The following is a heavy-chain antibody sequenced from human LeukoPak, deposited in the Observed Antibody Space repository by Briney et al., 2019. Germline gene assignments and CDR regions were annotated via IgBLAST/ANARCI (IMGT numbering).Heavy chain of an antibody. J-gene: IGHJ3*02. D-gene: IGHD3-22*01. CDR3: ARDPEYYYDSSGSAFDI. Sequence: GRSLRLSCAASGYTFSSYAMHWVPHAPGKGLEWGADILYDGSNKYYADTVKGRFTISRDNSKNTLYLQMNSLRAEDTAVYYCARDPEYYYDSSGSAFDIWGQGTMVTVSS. CDR1: GYTFSSYA. CDR2: ILYDGSNK. V-gene: IGHV3-30*01.